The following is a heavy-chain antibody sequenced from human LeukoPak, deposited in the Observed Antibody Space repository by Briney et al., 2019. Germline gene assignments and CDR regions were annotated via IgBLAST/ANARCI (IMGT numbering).Heavy chain of an antibody. CDR1: GFPFSSYE. J-gene: IGHJ6*02. CDR3: ARESPNTGYDRQTPDYYYYYGMDV. V-gene: IGHV3-48*03. Sequence: HSGGSLRLSCAASGFPFSSYERAWVRQARGRGVGWVSYIISSGNTITYAASGKSPFTISRDNANNSLYPQMNSLRAENTAVYYCARESPNTGYDRQTPDYYYYYGMDVWGQGTTVTVSS. CDR2: IISSGNTI. D-gene: IGHD5-12*01.